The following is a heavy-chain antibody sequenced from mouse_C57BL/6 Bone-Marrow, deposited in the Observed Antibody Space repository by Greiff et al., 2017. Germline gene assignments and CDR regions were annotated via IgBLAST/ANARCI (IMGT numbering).Heavy chain of an antibody. J-gene: IGHJ4*01. Sequence: EVQLQQSGAELVRPGSSVKLSCKTSGFTFPSYGINWVKQRPGQGLEWIGYIDIGNGYTEYTAKFKGKATLTSDTSSSTAYMQLSSLTSEDCAIYFCARYELLWSVYAMDYWGQGTSVTVSS. CDR3: ARYELLWSVYAMDY. CDR2: IDIGNGYT. D-gene: IGHD2-1*01. V-gene: IGHV1-58*01. CDR1: GFTFPSYG.